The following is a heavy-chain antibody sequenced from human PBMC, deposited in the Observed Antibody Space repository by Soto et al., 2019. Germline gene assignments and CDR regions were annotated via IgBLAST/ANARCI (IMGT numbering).Heavy chain of an antibody. D-gene: IGHD1-26*01. CDR1: GGSISSYY. CDR2: IYYSGST. V-gene: IGHV4-59*01. J-gene: IGHJ4*02. Sequence: SETLSLTCTVSGGSISSYYWSWIRQPPGKGLEWIGYIYYSGSTNYNPSLKSRVTISVDTSKNQFSLKLSSVTAADTAVYYCARDSGSYWRSFDYWGQGTLVTVSS. CDR3: ARDSGSYWRSFDY.